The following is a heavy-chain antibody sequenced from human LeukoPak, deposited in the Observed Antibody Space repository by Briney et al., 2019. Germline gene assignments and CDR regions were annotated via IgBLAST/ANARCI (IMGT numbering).Heavy chain of an antibody. CDR2: ISYDGRKK. CDR3: AKVGADPPLNYYDSSIDY. V-gene: IGHV3-30*18. J-gene: IGHJ4*02. CDR1: GFIFSSYG. D-gene: IGHD3-22*01. Sequence: GGSLSLSCAASGFIFSSYGMHWVRQAPGRGLEWVAVISYDGRKKNYADSVKGRFTISRDNSKNTLYLQMNSLRAEDTAVYYCAKVGADPPLNYYDSSIDYWGQGTLVAVSS.